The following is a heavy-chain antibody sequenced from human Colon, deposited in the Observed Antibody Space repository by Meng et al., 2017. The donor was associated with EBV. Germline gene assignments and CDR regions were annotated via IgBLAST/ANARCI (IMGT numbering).Heavy chain of an antibody. CDR2: IYYSGST. CDR1: GGSVSSGGYY. CDR3: ARVSSGWDYFDY. D-gene: IGHD6-19*01. V-gene: IGHV4-31*03. J-gene: IGHJ4*02. Sequence: QLQEAGPVVVSPSPTLSLTCTVAGGSVSSGGYYWTWIRQHPGKGLEWFGHIYYSGSTFYNPSLKRRVIISIDTSKNQFSLNLRSVTAADTAVYYCARVSSGWDYFDYWGQGTLVTVSS.